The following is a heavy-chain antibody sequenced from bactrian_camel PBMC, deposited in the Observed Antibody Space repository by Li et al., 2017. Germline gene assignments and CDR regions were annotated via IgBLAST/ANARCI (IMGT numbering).Heavy chain of an antibody. V-gene: IGHV3S28*01. D-gene: IGHD3*01. J-gene: IGHJ4*01. CDR1: GHTYNFVY. CDR3: AAAKGLPDLCRGGYLSARSYNY. Sequence: QLVESGGGSVQAGGSLTLSCAASGHTYNFVYITWFRQPPGKKREGVAAIDTGDGSTYYLNSVEGRFTSSNDNAKNTLYLLMNSLKPEDTAIYYCAAAKGLPDLCRGGYLSARSYNYWGRGTQVTVS. CDR2: IDTGDGST.